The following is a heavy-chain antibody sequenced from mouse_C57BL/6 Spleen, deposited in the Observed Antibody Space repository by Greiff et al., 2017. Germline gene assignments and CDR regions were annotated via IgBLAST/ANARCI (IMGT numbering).Heavy chain of an antibody. V-gene: IGHV2-9-1*01. Sequence: VNLVESGPGLVAPSQSLSITCTVSGFSLTSYAISWVRQPPGKGLEWLGVIWTGGGTNYNSALKSRLSISKDNSKSQVFLKMNSLQTDDTARYYCARSLITTVVAPGYFDVWGTGTTVTVSS. J-gene: IGHJ1*03. CDR2: IWTGGGT. CDR3: ARSLITTVVAPGYFDV. CDR1: GFSLTSYA. D-gene: IGHD1-1*01.